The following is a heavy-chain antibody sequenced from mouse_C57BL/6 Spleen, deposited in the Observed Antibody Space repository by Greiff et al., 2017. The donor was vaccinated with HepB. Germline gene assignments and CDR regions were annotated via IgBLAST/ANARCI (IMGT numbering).Heavy chain of an antibody. Sequence: VQRVESGAELVRPGASVTLSCKASGYTFTDYEMHWVKQTPVHGLEWIGAIDPETGGTAYNQKFKGKAILTADKSSSTAYMELRSLTSEDSAVYYCTPFAYWGQGTLVTVSA. CDR1: GYTFTDYE. CDR2: IDPETGGT. CDR3: TPFAY. V-gene: IGHV1-15*01. J-gene: IGHJ3*01.